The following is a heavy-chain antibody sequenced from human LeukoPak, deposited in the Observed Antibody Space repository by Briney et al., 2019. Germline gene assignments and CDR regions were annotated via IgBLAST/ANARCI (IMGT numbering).Heavy chain of an antibody. V-gene: IGHV3-9*01. CDR3: AKDITGRNFYFDAMDV. CDR2: ISWNSESI. CDR1: GFTFCDFA. Sequence: PGRSLRLSCTSPGFTFCDFAMHWVRQAPGKGLEWVSGISWNSESIGYAYSVKGRFTVSRDNAQNSLYLQMDSLRPEDTALYYCAKDITGRNFYFDAMDVWGQGTTVTVSS. J-gene: IGHJ6*02.